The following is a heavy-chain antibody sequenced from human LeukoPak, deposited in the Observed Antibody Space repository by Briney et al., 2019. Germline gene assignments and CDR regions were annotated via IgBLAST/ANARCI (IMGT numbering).Heavy chain of an antibody. J-gene: IGHJ4*02. CDR2: FDPEDGET. V-gene: IGHV1-24*01. Sequence: ASVKVSCKVSGYTLTELSMHWVRQAPGKGLEWMGGFDPEDGETIYAQKSQGRVTMTEDTSTDTAYMELSSLRSEDTAVYYCATDQYGSGSYQYWGQGTLVTVSS. CDR1: GYTLTELS. CDR3: ATDQYGSGSYQY. D-gene: IGHD3-10*01.